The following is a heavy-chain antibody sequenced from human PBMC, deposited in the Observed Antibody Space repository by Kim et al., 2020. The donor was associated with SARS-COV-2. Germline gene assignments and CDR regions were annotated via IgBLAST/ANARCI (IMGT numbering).Heavy chain of an antibody. V-gene: IGHV4-34*01. J-gene: IGHJ6*02. D-gene: IGHD3-10*01. CDR2: INHSGST. CDR3: ARGQKGRLVRGNPYYYYYGMDV. CDR1: GGSFSGYY. Sequence: SETLSLTCAVYGGSFSGYYWSWIRQPPGKGLEWIGEINHSGSTNYNPSLKSRVTISVDTSKNQFSLKLSSVTAADTAVYYCARGQKGRLVRGNPYYYYYGMDVWGQGTTVTVSS.